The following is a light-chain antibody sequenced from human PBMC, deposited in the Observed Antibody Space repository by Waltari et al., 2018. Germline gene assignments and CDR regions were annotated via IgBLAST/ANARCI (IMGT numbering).Light chain of an antibody. J-gene: IGLJ1*01. CDR3: CSYAGGTAYV. CDR2: EAT. CDR1: SSDIGTYNF. V-gene: IGLV2-23*01. Sequence: SALTQPASVSGSPGQSITLSCTGPSSDIGTYNFVSWYQEYPGKAPKLIIYEATKRPSGVSDRFSASKSGNTASLTISGLQADDEADYSCCSYAGGTAYVFGTGTRVTVL.